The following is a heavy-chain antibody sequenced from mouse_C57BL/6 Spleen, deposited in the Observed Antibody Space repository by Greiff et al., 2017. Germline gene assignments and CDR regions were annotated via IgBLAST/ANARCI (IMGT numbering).Heavy chain of an antibody. CDR3: AREDYSNDWYFEV. CDR2: IYPGSGST. D-gene: IGHD2-5*01. CDR1: GYTFTSYW. J-gene: IGHJ1*03. V-gene: IGHV1-55*01. Sequence: VQLQQPGAELVKPGASVKMSCKASGYTFTSYWITWVKQRPGQGLEWIGDIYPGSGSTNYNEKFKSKATLTVDTSSSTAYMQLSSLTSEDSAVYYCAREDYSNDWYFEVWGTGATVTVSS.